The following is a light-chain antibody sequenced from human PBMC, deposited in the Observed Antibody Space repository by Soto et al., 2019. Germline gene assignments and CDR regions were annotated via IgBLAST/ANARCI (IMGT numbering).Light chain of an antibody. CDR2: DVS. J-gene: IGKJ4*01. Sequence: EIVLTQSPATLSLSPGERATLSCRASRSVTGYLAWYQQKPGQAPRLLIYDVSSRATGVPARFSGSGTGTDFPLTITSLAPENFAVYYCQQRSDWPSTFGGGTKVEI. V-gene: IGKV3-11*01. CDR3: QQRSDWPST. CDR1: RSVTGY.